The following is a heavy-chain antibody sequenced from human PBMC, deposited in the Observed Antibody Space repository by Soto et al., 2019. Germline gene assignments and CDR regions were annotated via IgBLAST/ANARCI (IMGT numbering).Heavy chain of an antibody. CDR1: GFTFSSYA. J-gene: IGHJ4*02. Sequence: EVQLLESGGGLVQPGGSLRLSCAASGFTFSSYAMSWVRQAPGKGLEWVSTIIGSGGNTYYADSVKGRFTISRDNSKNRLYLQMTSVRAEETAVSYCAEWAVGFDYWGQGPLVTVSS. CDR2: IIGSGGNT. CDR3: AEWAVGFDY. V-gene: IGHV3-23*01.